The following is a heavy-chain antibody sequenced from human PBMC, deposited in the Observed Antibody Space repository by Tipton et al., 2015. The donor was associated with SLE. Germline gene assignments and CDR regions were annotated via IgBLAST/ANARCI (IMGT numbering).Heavy chain of an antibody. CDR1: GFTFSSYS. CDR3: AREEHNWNEEDFRDF. CDR2: ISSSSSYI. J-gene: IGHJ4*02. Sequence: GSLRLSCAASGFTFSSYSMNWVRQAPGKGLEWVSSISSSSSYIYYADSVMGQFTISRDNAKTSLYLKMNSLRAEVTAVYYCAREEHNWNEEDFRDFWGQGTLVPVSS. V-gene: IGHV3-21*01. D-gene: IGHD1-20*01.